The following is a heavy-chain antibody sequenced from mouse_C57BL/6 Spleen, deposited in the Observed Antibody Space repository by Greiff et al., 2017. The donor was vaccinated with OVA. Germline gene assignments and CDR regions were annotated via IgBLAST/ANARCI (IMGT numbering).Heavy chain of an antibody. V-gene: IGHV14-3*01. CDR2: IDPANGNT. CDR1: GFNIKNTY. Sequence: EVKLQESVAELVRPGASVKLSCTASGFNIKNTYMHWVKQRPEQGLEWIGRIDPANGNTKYAPKFQGKATITADTSSNTAYLQLSSLTSEDTAIYYCAKFITTVVPCDYWGQGTTLTVSS. CDR3: AKFITTVVPCDY. J-gene: IGHJ2*01. D-gene: IGHD1-1*01.